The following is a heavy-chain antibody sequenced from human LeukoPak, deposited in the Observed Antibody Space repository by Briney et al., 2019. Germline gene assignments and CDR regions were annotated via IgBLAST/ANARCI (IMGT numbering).Heavy chain of an antibody. CDR3: ARDDYGDYEAGDVFDI. J-gene: IGHJ3*02. V-gene: IGHV3-23*01. D-gene: IGHD4-17*01. CDR1: GFTFSSYA. CDR2: ISGSGGST. Sequence: GGSLRLSCAASGFTFSSYAMSWVRQAPGKGLEWVSAISGSGGSTYYADSVKGRFTISRDNSKNTLYLQMNSLRAEDTAVYYCARDDYGDYEAGDVFDIWGQGTMVTVSS.